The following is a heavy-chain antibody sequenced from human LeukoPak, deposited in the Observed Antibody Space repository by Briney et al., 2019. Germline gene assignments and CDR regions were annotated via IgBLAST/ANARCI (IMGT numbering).Heavy chain of an antibody. Sequence: SETLSLTCAVYGGSFSGYYWSWIRQPPGKGLEWMGEINHSGSTNYNPSLKRRVTISLDTSKNQFSLKLSSVTAADTAVYYCARAYTYYYDSSGYNYLLFWYFDLWGRGTLVTVSS. D-gene: IGHD3-22*01. CDR2: INHSGST. V-gene: IGHV4-34*01. CDR3: ARAYTYYYDSSGYNYLLFWYFDL. CDR1: GGSFSGYY. J-gene: IGHJ2*01.